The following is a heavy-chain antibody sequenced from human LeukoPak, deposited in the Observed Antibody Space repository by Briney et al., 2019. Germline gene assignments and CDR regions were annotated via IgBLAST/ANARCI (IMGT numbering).Heavy chain of an antibody. CDR3: ARVHCTTASCFFDY. CDR2: IKQDGSEK. D-gene: IGHD2-2*01. CDR1: GFTFSSYW. V-gene: IGHV3-7*01. J-gene: IGHJ4*02. Sequence: QSGGSLRLSCAASGFTFSSYWMSWVRQAPGKGLEWVANIKQDGSEKYYVDSVKGRFTISRDNAQKSLYLQMNRLRDEDTAVYYCARVHCTTASCFFDYWGQGTLVTVSS.